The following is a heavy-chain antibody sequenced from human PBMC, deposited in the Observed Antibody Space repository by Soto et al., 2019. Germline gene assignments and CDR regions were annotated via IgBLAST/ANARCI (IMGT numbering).Heavy chain of an antibody. J-gene: IGHJ6*02. CDR2: IYYSGST. Sequence: SETLSLTCTVSGGSISSSSYYWGWIRQPPGKGLEWIGSIYYSGSTYYNPSLKSRVTISVDTSKNQLSLKLSSVTAADTAVYYCACIFSGGYGYGFYYYGMDVWGQGTTVTVS. CDR1: GGSISSSSYY. V-gene: IGHV4-39*01. D-gene: IGHD5-18*01. CDR3: ACIFSGGYGYGFYYYGMDV.